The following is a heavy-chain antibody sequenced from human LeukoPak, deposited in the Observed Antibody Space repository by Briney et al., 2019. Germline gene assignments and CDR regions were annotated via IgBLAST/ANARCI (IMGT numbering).Heavy chain of an antibody. V-gene: IGHV3-21*04. Sequence: PGGSLRLSCAASGFTFSSYSMNWVRQAPGKGLEWVSSISSSSSYIYYADSVKGRCTISRDNSKNTLYLQMNSLRAEDTAVYYCAKDKIAVAGTAFDYWGQGTLVTVSS. CDR2: ISSSSSYI. CDR3: AKDKIAVAGTAFDY. CDR1: GFTFSSYS. J-gene: IGHJ4*02. D-gene: IGHD6-19*01.